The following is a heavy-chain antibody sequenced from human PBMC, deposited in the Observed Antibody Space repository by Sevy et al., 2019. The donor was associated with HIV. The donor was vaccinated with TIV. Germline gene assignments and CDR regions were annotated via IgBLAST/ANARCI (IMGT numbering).Heavy chain of an antibody. V-gene: IGHV3-11*05. D-gene: IGHD2-15*01. J-gene: IGHJ6*02. CDR3: AKGYCSGGSCPRDYYYYGMDV. CDR2: ISSRRSYT. CDR1: GFTFSDYY. Sequence: GGSLRLSCAASGFTFSDYYMTWIRQAPGKGLEWISYISSRRSYTNYADSVKGRFTISRDNSKNTLYLQMNSLRADDTAVYYCAKGYCSGGSCPRDYYYYGMDVWGQGTTVTVSS.